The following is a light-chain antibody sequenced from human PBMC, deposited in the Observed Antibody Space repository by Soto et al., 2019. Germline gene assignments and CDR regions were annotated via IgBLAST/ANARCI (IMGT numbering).Light chain of an antibody. CDR3: QQYGSSSIT. J-gene: IGKJ5*01. V-gene: IGKV3-20*01. CDR1: QSVSSSY. Sequence: EIVFTQSPATLSLSPGERATLSCRASQSVSSSYLAWYQQKNGQAPRILIYGASSRATGIPDRFSGSGSGTDFTLTISRLEPEDFEVYYCQQYGSSSITFGQGTRLEIK. CDR2: GAS.